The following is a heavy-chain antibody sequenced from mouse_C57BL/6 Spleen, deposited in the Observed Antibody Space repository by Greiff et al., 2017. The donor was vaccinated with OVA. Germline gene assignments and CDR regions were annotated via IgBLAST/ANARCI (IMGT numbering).Heavy chain of an antibody. Sequence: EVQGVESGEGLVKPGGSLKLSCAASGFTFSSYAMSWVRQTPEKRLEWVAYISSGGDYIYYADTVKGRFTISRDNARNTLYLQMSSLKSEDTAMYYCTRDRDTRGYFDVWGTGTTVTVSS. CDR2: ISSGGDYI. D-gene: IGHD3-1*01. V-gene: IGHV5-9-1*02. CDR3: TRDRDTRGYFDV. J-gene: IGHJ1*03. CDR1: GFTFSSYA.